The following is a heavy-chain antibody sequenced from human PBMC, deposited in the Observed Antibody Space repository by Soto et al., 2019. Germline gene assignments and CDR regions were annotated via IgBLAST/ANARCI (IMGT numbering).Heavy chain of an antibody. J-gene: IGHJ6*02. CDR2: ISYDGSNK. CDR3: AKDRGYCSSTSCYLSYYYGMDV. V-gene: IGHV3-30*18. CDR1: GFTFSSYG. Sequence: GGSLRLSCAASGFTFSSYGMHWVRQAPGKGLEWVAVISYDGSNKYYADSVKGRFTISRDNSKNTLYLQMNSLRAEDTAVYYCAKDRGYCSSTSCYLSYYYGMDVWGQGTTVTVSS. D-gene: IGHD2-2*01.